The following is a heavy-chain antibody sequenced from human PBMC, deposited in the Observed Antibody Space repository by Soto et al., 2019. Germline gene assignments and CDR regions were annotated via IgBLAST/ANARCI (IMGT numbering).Heavy chain of an antibody. D-gene: IGHD2-2*01. CDR2: IYHSGST. J-gene: IGHJ5*02. V-gene: IGHV4-30-2*05. CDR3: ARAVVVPAAIDWFDP. Sequence: SETLSLTCAVSGGSISSGGYSWSWIRQPPGKGLEWIGYIYHSGSTYYNPSLKSRVTISVDTSKNQFSLKLSSVTAADTAVYYCARAVVVPAAIDWFDPWGQGTLVTVS. CDR1: GGSISSGGYS.